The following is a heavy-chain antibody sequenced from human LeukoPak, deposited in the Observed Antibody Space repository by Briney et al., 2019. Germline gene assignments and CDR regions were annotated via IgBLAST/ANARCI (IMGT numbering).Heavy chain of an antibody. CDR3: AGTDTAMGNPFDY. D-gene: IGHD5-18*01. CDR1: GYTFTGYY. Sequence: GASVTVSCKASGYTFTGYYMHWVRQAPGQGLEWMGWINPNSGGTNYAQKFQGRVTMTRDTSISTAYMELSRLRSDDTAVYYCAGTDTAMGNPFDYWGQGTLVTVSS. V-gene: IGHV1-2*02. CDR2: INPNSGGT. J-gene: IGHJ4*02.